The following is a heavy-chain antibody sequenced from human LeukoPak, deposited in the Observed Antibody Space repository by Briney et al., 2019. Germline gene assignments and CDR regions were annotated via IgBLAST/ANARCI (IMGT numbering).Heavy chain of an antibody. V-gene: IGHV3-23*01. J-gene: IGHJ4*02. D-gene: IGHD3-22*01. Sequence: PGGSLRLSCAASGFTFSSYAMSWVRQAPGKGLEWVSTISGSGGSTYYADSVKGRFTIPRDNSKNTLYLQMYSLRAEDTAVYYCAKSGEVYYYDSSGYFADYWGQGTLVTVSS. CDR2: ISGSGGST. CDR3: AKSGEVYYYDSSGYFADY. CDR1: GFTFSSYA.